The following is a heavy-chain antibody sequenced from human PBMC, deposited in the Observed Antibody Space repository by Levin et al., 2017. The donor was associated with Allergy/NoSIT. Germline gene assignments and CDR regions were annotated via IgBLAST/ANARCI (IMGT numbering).Heavy chain of an antibody. Sequence: GGSLRLSCAGSGFPFSSYAMSWVRQAPGKGLEWVSAISGSGGSTYYADSVKGRFTISRDNSKNTLSLQMNSLRAEDTAVYYCAKGMYVVWFGESRTRVYRGQGTLVTVSS. CDR2: ISGSGGST. CDR3: AKGMYVVWFGESRTRVY. CDR1: GFPFSSYA. D-gene: IGHD3-10*01. V-gene: IGHV3-23*01. J-gene: IGHJ4*02.